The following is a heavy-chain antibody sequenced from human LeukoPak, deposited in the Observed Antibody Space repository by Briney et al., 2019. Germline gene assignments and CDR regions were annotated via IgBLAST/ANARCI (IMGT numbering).Heavy chain of an antibody. CDR1: GLTFSRNA. J-gene: IGHJ4*02. Sequence: QAGGSLRLSCAASGLTFSRNAMSWVRQAPGKGLEWVSAISSGGDNTYYADSEKGRFTVSRDNSKNTLYLQMSSLRDDDTAVYYCAKGGLNYFDYWGQGTLVTVSS. D-gene: IGHD5-12*01. CDR3: AKGGLNYFDY. CDR2: ISSGGDNT. V-gene: IGHV3-23*01.